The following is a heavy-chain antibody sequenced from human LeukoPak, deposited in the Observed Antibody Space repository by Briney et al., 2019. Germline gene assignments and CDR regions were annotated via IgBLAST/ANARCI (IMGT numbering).Heavy chain of an antibody. Sequence: ASVKVSCKASGYTFTSYYMHWVRQAPGQGLEWMGIINPSGGSTSYAQKFQGRVTMTRDMSTSTVYMELSNLRSDDTAVYYCARDDVVVTATFDYWGQGTLVTVSS. D-gene: IGHD2-21*02. CDR1: GYTFTSYY. V-gene: IGHV1-46*01. CDR3: ARDDVVVTATFDY. CDR2: INPSGGST. J-gene: IGHJ4*02.